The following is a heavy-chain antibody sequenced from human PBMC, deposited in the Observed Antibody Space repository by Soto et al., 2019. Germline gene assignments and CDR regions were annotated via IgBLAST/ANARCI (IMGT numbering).Heavy chain of an antibody. Sequence: QVQLEQSGAEVKTPGASVRVSCKASGYIFTNYMIHWVRQAPGQGLEWMGWIGAGEGAPSYSQKLQESVTITMDTSTSTVHMELSSLTSEDTSIYYCARELPDDPDCFFDYWGQGTLVTVSS. V-gene: IGHV1-3*01. CDR1: GYIFTNYM. CDR3: ARELPDDPDCFFDY. CDR2: IGAGEGAP. J-gene: IGHJ4*02. D-gene: IGHD2-21*02.